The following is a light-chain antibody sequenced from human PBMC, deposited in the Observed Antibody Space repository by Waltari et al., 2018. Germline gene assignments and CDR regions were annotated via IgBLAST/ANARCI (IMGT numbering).Light chain of an antibody. CDR2: GAS. CDR3: QQYKEWPPWT. V-gene: IGKV3-15*01. CDR1: QSVGND. Sequence: EIVMTQSPATLSVSQGERATICCRASQSVGNDLAWYHQAPGQAPRLLIYGASSRATGVPARFSGSGSGTEFTLTITSLQSGDFGIYFCQQYKEWPPWTFGQGTRVDTK. J-gene: IGKJ1*01.